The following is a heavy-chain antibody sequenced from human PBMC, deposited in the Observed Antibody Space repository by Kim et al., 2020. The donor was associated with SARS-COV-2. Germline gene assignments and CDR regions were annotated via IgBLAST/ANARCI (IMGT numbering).Heavy chain of an antibody. CDR1: GGSISSSSYY. Sequence: SETLSLTCTVSGGSISSSSYYWGWIRQPPGKGLEWIGSIYYSGSTYYNPSLKSRVTISVDTSKNQFSLKLSSVTAADTAVSYCASQARGNIVVVVAAPATLDYWGQGTLVTVSS. D-gene: IGHD2-15*01. V-gene: IGHV4-39*01. CDR3: ASQARGNIVVVVAAPATLDY. J-gene: IGHJ4*02. CDR2: IYYSGST.